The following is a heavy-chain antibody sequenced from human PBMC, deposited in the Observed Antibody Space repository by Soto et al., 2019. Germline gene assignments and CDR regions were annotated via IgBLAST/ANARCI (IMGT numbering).Heavy chain of an antibody. Sequence: QVQLQESGPGLVKPSQTLSLTCTVSGGSISSGDYYWSWIRQPPGKGLEWIGYIYYSGSTYYNPSLKSRVTISVDTSKNQFSLKLSSVTAADTAVYYCARYCSGGSCYEGRSSLYYWGQGTLVTVSS. CDR3: ARYCSGGSCYEGRSSLYY. D-gene: IGHD2-15*01. V-gene: IGHV4-30-4*01. CDR1: GGSISSGDYY. CDR2: IYYSGST. J-gene: IGHJ4*02.